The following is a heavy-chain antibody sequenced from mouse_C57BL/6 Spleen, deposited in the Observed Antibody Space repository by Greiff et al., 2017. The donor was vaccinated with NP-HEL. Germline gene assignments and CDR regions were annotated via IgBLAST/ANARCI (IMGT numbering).Heavy chain of an antibody. CDR3: ARTRGNWDEDY. D-gene: IGHD4-1*01. CDR2: IHPNSGST. Sequence: VQLQQPGAELVKPGASVKLSCKASGYTFTSYWMHWVKQRPGQGLEWIGMIHPNSGSTNYNEKFKSKATLTVDKSSSTAYMQLSSLTSEDSAVYYCARTRGNWDEDYWGQGTTLTVSS. CDR1: GYTFTSYW. J-gene: IGHJ2*01. V-gene: IGHV1-64*01.